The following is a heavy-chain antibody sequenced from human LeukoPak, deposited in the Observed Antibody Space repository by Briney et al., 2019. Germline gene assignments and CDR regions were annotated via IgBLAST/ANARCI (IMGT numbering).Heavy chain of an antibody. CDR2: ISYDGSNK. V-gene: IGHV3-30-3*01. D-gene: IGHD3-10*01. Sequence: GGSLRLSCAASGFTFSSYAMHWVRQAPGKGLEWVAVISYDGSNKYYADSVKGRFTISRDNSKNTLYLQMNSLRAEDTAVYYCARDHYGSGDARRFDYWGQGTLATVSS. CDR1: GFTFSSYA. CDR3: ARDHYGSGDARRFDY. J-gene: IGHJ4*02.